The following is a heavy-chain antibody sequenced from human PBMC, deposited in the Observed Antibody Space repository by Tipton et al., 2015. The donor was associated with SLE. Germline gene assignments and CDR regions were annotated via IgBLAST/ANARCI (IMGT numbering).Heavy chain of an antibody. D-gene: IGHD3-16*01. CDR1: GFTFSSSW. V-gene: IGHV3-53*05. Sequence: SLRLSCAASGFTFSSSWMHWVRQAPGKGLVWVSVIYSGGSTFYADSVKGRFTISRDNSKNTLYLQMNSLRAEDTAVYYCARDAKGFWGAYNENGMDVWGQGTTVTVSS. CDR3: ARDAKGFWGAYNENGMDV. CDR2: IYSGGST. J-gene: IGHJ6*02.